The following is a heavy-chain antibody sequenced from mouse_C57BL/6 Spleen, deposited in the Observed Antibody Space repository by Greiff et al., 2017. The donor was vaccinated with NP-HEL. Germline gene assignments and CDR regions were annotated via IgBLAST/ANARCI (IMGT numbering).Heavy chain of an antibody. Sequence: EVQLQQSGPGMVKPSQSLSLTCTVTGYSITSGYDWHWIRHFPGNKPEWMGYISYSGSTNYNPSLKSRISITHDTSKNHFFLKLNSVTTEDTATYYCARGNRYFDVWGTGTTVTVSS. CDR1: GYSITSGYD. CDR3: ARGNRYFDV. D-gene: IGHD2-1*01. V-gene: IGHV3-1*01. J-gene: IGHJ1*03. CDR2: ISYSGST.